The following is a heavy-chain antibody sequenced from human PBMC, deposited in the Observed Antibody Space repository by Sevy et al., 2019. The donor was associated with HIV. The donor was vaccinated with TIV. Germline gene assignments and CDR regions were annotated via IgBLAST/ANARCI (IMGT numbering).Heavy chain of an antibody. D-gene: IGHD3-10*01. V-gene: IGHV4-39*01. CDR1: GGSISSSSYY. CDR2: IYYSGRT. CDR3: ARYQSYYYGSGSYRPNDAFDI. J-gene: IGHJ3*02. Sequence: SETLSLTCTVSGGSISSSSYYWAWIRQPPGKGLEWIGSIYYSGRTYYNPSLKSRVTISVDTSKNQFSLKLSTVTAADTTGYYCARYQSYYYGSGSYRPNDAFDIWGQGTMVTVSS.